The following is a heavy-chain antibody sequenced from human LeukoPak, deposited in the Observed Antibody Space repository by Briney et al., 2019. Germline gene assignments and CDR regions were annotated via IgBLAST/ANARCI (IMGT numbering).Heavy chain of an antibody. V-gene: IGHV1-24*01. D-gene: IGHD3-10*01. CDR1: GYTLTELS. CDR3: ATVWGGGSGSYYRVFVVGAFDI. CDR2: FDPEDGET. J-gene: IGHJ3*02. Sequence: ASVKVSCKVSGYTLTELSMHWVRQAPGKGLEWMGGFDPEDGETIYAQKFQGRVTMTEDTSTDTAYMELSSLRSEDTAVYYCATVWGGGSGSYYRVFVVGAFDIWGQGTMVTVSS.